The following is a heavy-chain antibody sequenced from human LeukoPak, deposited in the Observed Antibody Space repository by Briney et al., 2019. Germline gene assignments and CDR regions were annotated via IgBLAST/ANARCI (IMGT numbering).Heavy chain of an antibody. J-gene: IGHJ4*02. CDR3: ARDGTYGYDYFDY. Sequence: GGSLRLSCEASGFSISNFEMNWVRQAPGKGLEWVSYISSSGSTIYYADSVKGRFTISRDNAKNSLYLQMSSLRAEDTAVYYCARDGTYGYDYFDYWGQGTLVTVSS. D-gene: IGHD5-18*01. CDR1: GFSISNFE. CDR2: ISSSGSTI. V-gene: IGHV3-48*03.